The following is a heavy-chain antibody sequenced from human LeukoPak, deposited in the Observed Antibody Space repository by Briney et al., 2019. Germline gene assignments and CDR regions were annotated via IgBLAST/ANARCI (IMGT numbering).Heavy chain of an antibody. CDR3: ARQEDCSGVSCYSFIWLDP. Sequence: SVKVSCKASGGTFSSYAISWVRQAPGQGLEWMGRIIPIFGIANYAQKFQGRVTITADKSTSTAYMELSSLRSEDTAVYYCARQEDCSGVSCYSFIWLDPGGKGTLVTVSS. J-gene: IGHJ5*02. D-gene: IGHD2-15*01. CDR2: IIPIFGIA. CDR1: GGTFSSYA. V-gene: IGHV1-69*04.